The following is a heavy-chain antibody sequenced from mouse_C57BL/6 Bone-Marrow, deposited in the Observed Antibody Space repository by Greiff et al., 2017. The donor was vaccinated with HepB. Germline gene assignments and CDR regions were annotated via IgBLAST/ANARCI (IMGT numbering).Heavy chain of an antibody. V-gene: IGHV1-54*01. J-gene: IGHJ2*01. CDR2: INPGSGGT. CDR1: GYAFTNYL. CDR3: ARYRGPY. Sequence: VQLVESGAELVRPGTSVKVSCKASGYAFTNYLIEWVKQRPGQGLEWIGVINPGSGGTNYNEKFKGKATLTADKSSSTAYMQLSSLTSEDSAVYFCARYRGPYWGQGTTLTVSS.